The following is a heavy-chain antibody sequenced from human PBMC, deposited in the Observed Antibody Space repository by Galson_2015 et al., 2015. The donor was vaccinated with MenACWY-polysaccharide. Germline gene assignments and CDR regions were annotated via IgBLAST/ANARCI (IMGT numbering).Heavy chain of an antibody. CDR3: ARVSYSNYGMGV. CDR1: GYSFTNYW. CDR2: IYPGDSDT. V-gene: IGHV5-51*01. Sequence: QSGAEVKKPGESLKISFQVSGYSFTNYWIAWVRQMPGKGLEWMGIIYPGDSDTRYSPSFQGQVTISADKSISTAFLLWSSLKASDTAMYYCARVSYSNYGMGVWGQGTTVTVSS. J-gene: IGHJ6*02. D-gene: IGHD2-8*01.